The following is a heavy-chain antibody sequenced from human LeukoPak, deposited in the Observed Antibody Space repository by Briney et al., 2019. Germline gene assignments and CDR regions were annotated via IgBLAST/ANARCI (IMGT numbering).Heavy chain of an antibody. Sequence: PETLSLTCTVSGGSISSYYWSWIRQPPGKGLEWIGYIYYSGSTNYNPSLKSRVTISVDTSKNQFSLKLSSVTAADTAVYYCARESITMVRGVEDYYYYMDVWGKGSTVTVSS. CDR3: ARESITMVRGVEDYYYYMDV. V-gene: IGHV4-59*01. D-gene: IGHD3-10*01. CDR2: IYYSGST. J-gene: IGHJ6*03. CDR1: GGSISSYY.